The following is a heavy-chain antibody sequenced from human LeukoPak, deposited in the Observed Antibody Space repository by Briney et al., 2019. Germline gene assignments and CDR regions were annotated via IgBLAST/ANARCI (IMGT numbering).Heavy chain of an antibody. CDR2: ISAYNGNT. V-gene: IGHV1-18*01. J-gene: IGHJ4*02. D-gene: IGHD3-3*01. CDR3: ARVRFDDFWSGFKYFDY. Sequence: ASVKVSCKASGYTFTSYGISWVRQAPGQGLEWMGWISAYNGNTNYAQKLQGRVTMTTDTSTSTAYMELRSLRSDDTAVYYCARVRFDDFWSGFKYFDYWGQGTLVTVSS. CDR1: GYTFTSYG.